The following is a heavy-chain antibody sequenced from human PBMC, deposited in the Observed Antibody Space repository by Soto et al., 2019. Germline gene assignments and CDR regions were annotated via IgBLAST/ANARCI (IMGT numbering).Heavy chain of an antibody. V-gene: IGHV4-38-2*02. CDR1: SYSISSGSY. J-gene: IGHJ4*01. Sequence: SETLSLTCTVSSYSISSGSYWAWIRQPPGKGPEWIASIYHGGTTFYNPSLKSRITISVDTSNNQFSLKLTSVTAADTAVYYCARVHVMVVAGSTFDYWGHGTLVTVSS. D-gene: IGHD6-19*01. CDR2: IYHGGTT. CDR3: ARVHVMVVAGSTFDY.